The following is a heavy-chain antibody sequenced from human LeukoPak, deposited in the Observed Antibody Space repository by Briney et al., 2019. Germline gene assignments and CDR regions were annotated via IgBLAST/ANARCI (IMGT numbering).Heavy chain of an antibody. CDR2: IWYDGSNK. CDR3: ARDEDHYFDY. V-gene: IGHV3-33*01. J-gene: IGHJ4*02. Sequence: GGSLRLSCAASGFTFSSYGIHWVRQAPSKGLEWVAVIWYDGSNKYYADSVKGRFTISRDNSKNTLYLQMNSLRAEDTAVYYCARDEDHYFDYWGQGTLVTVSS. CDR1: GFTFSSYG.